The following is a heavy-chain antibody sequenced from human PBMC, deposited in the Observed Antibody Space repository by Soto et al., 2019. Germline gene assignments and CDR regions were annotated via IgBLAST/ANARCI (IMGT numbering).Heavy chain of an antibody. CDR1: GYTFTSYD. D-gene: IGHD1-7*01. J-gene: IGHJ5*02. Sequence: QVQLVQSGAEVKKPGASVKVSCKASGYTFTSYDINWVRQATGHGLEWMGWMNPNSGNTVYAQKFQGRITKTRDTSLSTAYMELNSLRTEDTAVYYCARERTGTTSNWFDPWGQGTLVTVSS. V-gene: IGHV1-8*01. CDR3: ARERTGTTSNWFDP. CDR2: MNPNSGNT.